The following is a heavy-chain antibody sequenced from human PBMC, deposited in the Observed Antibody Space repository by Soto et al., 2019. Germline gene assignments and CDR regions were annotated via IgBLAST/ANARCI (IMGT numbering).Heavy chain of an antibody. CDR1: GFTFSSYW. Sequence: GGSLRLSCAASGFTFSSYWMSWVRQAPGKGLEWVANIKQDGSEKYYVDSVKGRFTISRDNAKNSLYLQMNSLRAEDTAVYYCAREPTNVLRFFYYYYGMDVWGQGTTVTVSS. CDR2: IKQDGSEK. J-gene: IGHJ6*02. V-gene: IGHV3-7*01. CDR3: AREPTNVLRFFYYYYGMDV. D-gene: IGHD3-3*01.